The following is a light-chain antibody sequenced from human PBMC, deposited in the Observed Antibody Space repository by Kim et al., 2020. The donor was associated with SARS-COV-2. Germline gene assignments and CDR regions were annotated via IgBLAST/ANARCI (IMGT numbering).Light chain of an antibody. Sequence: SPGERAPLSCRASQRIGSRYLAWNQQKPGQAPRLLIYGASSRGTGIPDRFSGSGSGTDFTLTISGLEPEDSAVYYCQQYGRSPLTFGGGTKVDIK. J-gene: IGKJ4*01. V-gene: IGKV3-20*01. CDR3: QQYGRSPLT. CDR1: QRIGSRY. CDR2: GAS.